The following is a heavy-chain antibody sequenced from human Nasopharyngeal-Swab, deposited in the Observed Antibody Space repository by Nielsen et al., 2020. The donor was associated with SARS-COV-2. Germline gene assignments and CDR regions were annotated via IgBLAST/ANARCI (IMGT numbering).Heavy chain of an antibody. D-gene: IGHD1-26*01. CDR2: INPSGGNT. CDR3: ASKDPRRVGADRGYYYYGMDV. Sequence: ASVKVSCKASGYTFTSYYMHWVRQAPGQGLEWMGIINPSGGNTNYAQKLQGRVTMTTDTSTSTAYMELRSLRSDDTAVYYCASKDPRRVGADRGYYYYGMDVWGQGTTVTVSS. CDR1: GYTFTSYY. J-gene: IGHJ6*02. V-gene: IGHV1-46*01.